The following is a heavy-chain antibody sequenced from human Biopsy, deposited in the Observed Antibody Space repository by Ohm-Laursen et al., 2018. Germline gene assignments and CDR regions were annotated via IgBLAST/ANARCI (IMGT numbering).Heavy chain of an antibody. D-gene: IGHD3-22*01. Sequence: SVKVSCKASGGTFTNHAVGWVRQAPGQGLEWVGSSIPLFNTANYADKFQGRVTLTADKSTTTAYMELSSLRSEDTAIYYCARFPLGAYDDSGSYRAVEHWYFDRWGRGTLVTVSS. CDR1: GGTFTNHA. CDR3: ARFPLGAYDDSGSYRAVEHWYFDR. J-gene: IGHJ2*01. CDR2: SIPLFNTA. V-gene: IGHV1-69*06.